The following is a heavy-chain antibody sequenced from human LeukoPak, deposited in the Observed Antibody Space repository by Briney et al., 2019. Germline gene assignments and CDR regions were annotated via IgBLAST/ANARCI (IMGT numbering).Heavy chain of an antibody. CDR1: GFTFSSYS. CDR3: ARYVRIAARHSYYGMDV. J-gene: IGHJ6*02. CDR2: ISSSSSYI. V-gene: IGHV3-21*01. Sequence: PGGSLRLSCAASGFTFSSYSMNLVRQAPGKGLEWVSSISSSSSYIYYADSVKGRFTISRDNAKNSLYLQMNSLRAEDTAVYYCARYVRIAARHSYYGMDVWGQGTTVTVSS. D-gene: IGHD6-6*01.